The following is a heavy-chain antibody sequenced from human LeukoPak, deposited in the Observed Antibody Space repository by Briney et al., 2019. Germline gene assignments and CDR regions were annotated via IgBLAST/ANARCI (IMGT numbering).Heavy chain of an antibody. Sequence: GGFLRLSCAASGFTFSSYEMNWVRQAPGKGLEWVSYISSSGSTIYYADSVKGRFTISRDNAKNSLYLQMNSLRAEDTAVYYCARGEYSSGWYAFDIWGQGTMVTVSS. CDR1: GFTFSSYE. J-gene: IGHJ3*02. D-gene: IGHD6-19*01. CDR3: ARGEYSSGWYAFDI. V-gene: IGHV3-48*03. CDR2: ISSSGSTI.